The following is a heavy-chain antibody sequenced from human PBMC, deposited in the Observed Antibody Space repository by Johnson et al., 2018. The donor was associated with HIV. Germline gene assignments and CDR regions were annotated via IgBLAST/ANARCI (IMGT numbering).Heavy chain of an antibody. CDR1: GFTFSSYG. CDR3: ARALLIAARPVGAFDI. D-gene: IGHD6-6*01. V-gene: IGHV3-30*02. Sequence: QVQLVESGGGVVQPGGSLRLSCAASGFTFSSYGMHWVRQTPGKGLEWVAFTRFDGSKKYYAESVKGRFTISRDNSKTTLYLQMNSLRAEDTAVYYCARALLIAARPVGAFDIWGQGTMVTVSS. J-gene: IGHJ3*02. CDR2: TRFDGSKK.